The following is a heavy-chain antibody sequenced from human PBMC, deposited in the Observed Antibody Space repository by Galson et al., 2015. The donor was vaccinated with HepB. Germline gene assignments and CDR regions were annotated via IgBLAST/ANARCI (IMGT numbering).Heavy chain of an antibody. J-gene: IGHJ4*02. D-gene: IGHD1-14*01. CDR3: ARSNRGYVAAIFDY. V-gene: IGHV4-59*08. CDR2: IYYSGST. CDR1: GGSISSYY. Sequence: SETLSLTCTVSGGSISSYYWSWIRQPPGKGLEWIGYIYYSGSTNYNPSLKSRVTISVDTSKNQFSLKLSSVTAADTAVYYCARSNRGYVAAIFDYWGQGTLVTVSS.